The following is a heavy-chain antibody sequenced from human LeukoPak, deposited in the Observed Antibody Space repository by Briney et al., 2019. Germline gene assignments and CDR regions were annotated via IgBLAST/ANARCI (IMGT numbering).Heavy chain of an antibody. Sequence: SETLSLTCTVSGGSISSGTYYWSWIRQPAGKALEWIGRIYTSGNANYNPSLKSRVTLSVDTSKNQFSLKLSSVTAADTAVYHCASLRERSYYARGFDYWGRGTLVTVSS. CDR1: GGSISSGTYY. D-gene: IGHD1-26*01. V-gene: IGHV4-61*02. CDR3: ASLRERSYYARGFDY. J-gene: IGHJ4*02. CDR2: IYTSGNA.